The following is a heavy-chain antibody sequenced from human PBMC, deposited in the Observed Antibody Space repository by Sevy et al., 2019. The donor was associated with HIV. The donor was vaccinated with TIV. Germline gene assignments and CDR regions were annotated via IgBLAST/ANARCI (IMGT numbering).Heavy chain of an antibody. V-gene: IGHV1-2*02. J-gene: IGHJ3*02. Sequence: ASVKVSCKASGYTFTGYYMHWVRQAPGQGLEWMGWINPNSGGTNYAQKFQGRVTMTRDTSISTAYMELSRLRSDDTAVYYCARVGRRGYYVPLDAFDIWGQGTMVTVSS. D-gene: IGHD1-26*01. CDR2: INPNSGGT. CDR3: ARVGRRGYYVPLDAFDI. CDR1: GYTFTGYY.